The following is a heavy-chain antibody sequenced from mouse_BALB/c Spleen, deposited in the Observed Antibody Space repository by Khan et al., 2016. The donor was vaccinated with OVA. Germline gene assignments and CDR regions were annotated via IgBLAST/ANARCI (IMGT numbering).Heavy chain of an antibody. CDR3: ARSASYWFFDV. Sequence: QIQWVQSGPELKKPGETVKISCKASGYTFTNYGMNWVKQAPGKGLKWMGWINTYTGEPTYADDFKGRFAFSLETSANTAYLQINNLKNEDTATYFCARSASYWFFDVWGAGTTVTVSS. D-gene: IGHD6-1*01. CDR1: GYTFTNYG. CDR2: INTYTGEP. J-gene: IGHJ1*01. V-gene: IGHV9-3-1*01.